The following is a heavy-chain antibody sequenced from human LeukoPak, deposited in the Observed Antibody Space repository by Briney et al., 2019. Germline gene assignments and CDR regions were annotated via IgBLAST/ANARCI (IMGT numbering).Heavy chain of an antibody. CDR2: IKSKTDGGTT. CDR1: GFTFSNVW. V-gene: IGHV3-15*01. J-gene: IGHJ4*02. CDR3: TTQPLYSSSWYDY. D-gene: IGHD6-13*01. Sequence: GGSLRLSCAASGFTFSNVWMSWVRQAPGKGLEWVGRIKSKTDGGTTDYAAPVKGRFTISREDSKNTLYLQMNSLKTEDTAVYYCTTQPLYSSSWYDYWGQGTLVTVSS.